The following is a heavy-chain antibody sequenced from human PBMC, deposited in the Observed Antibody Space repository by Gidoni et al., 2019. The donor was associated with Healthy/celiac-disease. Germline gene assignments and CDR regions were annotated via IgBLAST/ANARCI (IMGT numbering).Heavy chain of an antibody. CDR1: GFTFSSYE. J-gene: IGHJ4*02. CDR2: ISSSGSTI. Sequence: EVQLVASGGGLVHPGGSLRSPCAASGFTFSSYEMNWVRQAPGQGLEWVSYISSSGSTIYYADSVKGRFTISRDNAKNSLYLQMNSLRAEDTAVYYCARAGLYGDYTDYWGQGTLVTVSS. CDR3: ARAGLYGDYTDY. D-gene: IGHD4-17*01. V-gene: IGHV3-48*03.